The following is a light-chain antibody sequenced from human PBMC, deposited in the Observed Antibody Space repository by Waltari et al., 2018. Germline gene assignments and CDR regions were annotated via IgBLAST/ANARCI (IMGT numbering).Light chain of an antibody. CDR2: GAS. CDR1: QSVSSN. CDR3: QQYNNLYT. V-gene: IGKV3-15*01. J-gene: IGKJ2*01. Sequence: EIVMTQSPATLSVSPGERATLSCRASQSVSSNLAWYQQKPGQAPRPLIYGASTRATGIPARFSGSGSGTEFTLTLSSLQSEDFAVYYCQQYNNLYTFGQGNKLEIK.